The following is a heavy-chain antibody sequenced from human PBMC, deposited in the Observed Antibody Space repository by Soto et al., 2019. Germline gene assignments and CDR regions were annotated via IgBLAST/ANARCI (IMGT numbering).Heavy chain of an antibody. Sequence: GGSLRLSCAASGFIFSDYTINWVRQAPGKGLEWVSSVSRRSENLLDADSVKRRFHISRDNAKNAVSLQMNSLRAEDTALYYCALMLYTEEGVGLDVWGQGTTVTVSS. CDR2: VSRRSENL. D-gene: IGHD2-8*01. V-gene: IGHV3-21*01. J-gene: IGHJ6*02. CDR1: GFIFSDYT. CDR3: ALMLYTEEGVGLDV.